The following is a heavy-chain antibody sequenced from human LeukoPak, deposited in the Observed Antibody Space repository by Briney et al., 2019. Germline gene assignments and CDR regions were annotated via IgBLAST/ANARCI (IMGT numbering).Heavy chain of an antibody. V-gene: IGHV4-59*01. CDR2: IYYSGST. J-gene: IGHJ4*02. CDR1: GGSISSYY. CDR3: AKGGDRDGSLDY. D-gene: IGHD5-24*01. Sequence: SETLSLTCTVSGGSISSYYWSWIRQPPGKGLEWIGYIYYSGSTNYNPSLKSRVTISVDTSKNQFSLKLSSVTAADTAVYYCAKGGDRDGSLDYWGQGTLVTVSS.